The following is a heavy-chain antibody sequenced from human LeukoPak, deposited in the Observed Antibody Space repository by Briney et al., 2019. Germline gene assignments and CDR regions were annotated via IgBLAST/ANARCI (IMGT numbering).Heavy chain of an antibody. J-gene: IGHJ4*02. Sequence: PSETLSLTCAVYGGSFSGYYWSWIRQPPGKGLEWIGEINHSGSTNYNPSLKSRVTISVDTSKNQFSLKLSSVTAADTAVYYCARSGDGYNYGDYWGLGTLVTVSS. CDR1: GGSFSGYY. CDR2: INHSGST. V-gene: IGHV4-34*01. D-gene: IGHD5-24*01. CDR3: ARSGDGYNYGDY.